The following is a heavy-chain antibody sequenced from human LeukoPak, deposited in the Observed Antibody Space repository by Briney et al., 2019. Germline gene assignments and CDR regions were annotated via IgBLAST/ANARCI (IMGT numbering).Heavy chain of an antibody. D-gene: IGHD6-6*01. V-gene: IGHV1-2*02. J-gene: IGHJ4*02. Sequence: GASVKVSCKASGYTFTGYYMHWVRQAPGQGLEWMGWINPNSGGTNYAQKFQGRVTMTRDTSISTAYMELRRLRSDDTAVYYCARKEYGSSSDPFDYWGQGTLVTVSS. CDR2: INPNSGGT. CDR3: ARKEYGSSSDPFDY. CDR1: GYTFTGYY.